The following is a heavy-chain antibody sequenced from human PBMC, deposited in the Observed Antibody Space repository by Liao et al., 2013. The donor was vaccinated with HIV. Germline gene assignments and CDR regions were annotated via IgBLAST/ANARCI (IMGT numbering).Heavy chain of an antibody. CDR2: IYTSGST. J-gene: IGHJ6*03. Sequence: QVQLQESGPGLVKPSQTLSLTCTVSGGSISSDTYYWSWIRQPAGKGLEWIGRIYTSGSTTYNPSLKSRVTISVDTSKNQFSLKLSSVTAADMAVYYCARAPQRRVDYYMDVWGKGTTVTVSS. CDR1: GGSISSDTYY. CDR3: ARAPQRRVDYYMDV. D-gene: IGHD5-12*01. V-gene: IGHV4-61*02.